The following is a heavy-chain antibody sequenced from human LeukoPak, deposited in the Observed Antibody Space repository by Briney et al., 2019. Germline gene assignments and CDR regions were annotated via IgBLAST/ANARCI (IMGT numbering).Heavy chain of an antibody. CDR3: ARDRGYVSYYYYYMDV. Sequence: ASVKVSCKASGYTFTSYYMHWVRQAPGQGLEWMGIINPSGGSTSYAQKFQGRVTMTRDTSTSTVYMELSSLRSEDTAVYYCARDRGYVSYYYYYMDVWGKGTTVTISS. CDR2: INPSGGST. V-gene: IGHV1-46*01. J-gene: IGHJ6*03. CDR1: GYTFTSYY. D-gene: IGHD5-12*01.